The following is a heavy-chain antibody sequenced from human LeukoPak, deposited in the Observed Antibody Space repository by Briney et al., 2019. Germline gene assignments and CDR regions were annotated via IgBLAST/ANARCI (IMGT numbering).Heavy chain of an antibody. J-gene: IGHJ4*02. Sequence: SGGSLRLSCAASGFTFSSYEMNWVRQAPGKGLEWVSYISSSGSTIYYADSVKGRFTVSRDNAKNSLYLQMNSLRAEDTAVYYCARDSGVDYFDYWGQGTLVTVSS. CDR1: GFTFSSYE. D-gene: IGHD3-10*01. CDR2: ISSSGSTI. CDR3: ARDSGVDYFDY. V-gene: IGHV3-48*03.